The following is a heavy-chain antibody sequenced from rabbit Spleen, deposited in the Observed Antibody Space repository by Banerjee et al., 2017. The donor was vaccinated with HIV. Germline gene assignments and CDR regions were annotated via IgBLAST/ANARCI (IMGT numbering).Heavy chain of an antibody. D-gene: IGHD2-1*01. CDR2: IDLVFGTT. CDR3: ARGTSSKTILDL. Sequence: QEQLVESGGGLVQPGGSLKLSCKASGFDFNNGGVSWVHQAPGKGLEWIGHIDLVFGTTYYASWVNGRFTISSHNAQTTLYLQLNTLTAADTATYFCARGTSSKTILDLWGQGTLVTVS. V-gene: IGHV1S47*01. CDR1: GFDFNNGG. J-gene: IGHJ3*01.